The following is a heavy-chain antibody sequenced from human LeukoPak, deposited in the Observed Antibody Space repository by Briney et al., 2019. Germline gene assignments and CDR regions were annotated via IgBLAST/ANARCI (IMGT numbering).Heavy chain of an antibody. D-gene: IGHD3-22*01. J-gene: IGHJ3*02. CDR2: VYTSGST. V-gene: IGHV4-4*07. CDR3: ARFHSYYHDTAATNAFDI. CDR1: GGSIHNHI. Sequence: PSETLSLTCTVSGGSIHNHIWNWIPQPAGKGLEWIGRVYTSGSTNYNPSLKSRVTMSFDTSKSQFSLKLTSVTAADTAVYYCARFHSYYHDTAATNAFDIWGQGTMVTVSS.